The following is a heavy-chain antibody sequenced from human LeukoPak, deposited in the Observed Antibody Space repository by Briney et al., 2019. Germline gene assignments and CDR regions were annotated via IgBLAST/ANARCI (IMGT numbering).Heavy chain of an antibody. CDR2: IYYSGST. V-gene: IGHV4-59*01. J-gene: IGHJ4*02. CDR1: GGSINSYS. Sequence: PSETLSLTCTVSGGSINSYSWSWMRQPPGKGLEWIGYIYYSGSTNYNPSLKSRVTISVDTSKNQFSLKLSSVAAADTAVYYCARGGPAVLYYFDYWGQGTLVTVSS. CDR3: ARGGPAVLYYFDY.